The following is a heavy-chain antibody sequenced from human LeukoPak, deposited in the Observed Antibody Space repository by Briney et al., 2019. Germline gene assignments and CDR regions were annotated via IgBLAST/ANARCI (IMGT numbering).Heavy chain of an antibody. Sequence: GGSLRLSCAASGFTFSSYSMNWVRQAPGKGLEWVSSISSSSSYIYYADSVKGRFTISRDNAKNSLYLQMNNLRAEDTAVYYCARGPLMITFGGPFDYWGQGTLVTVSS. J-gene: IGHJ4*02. CDR2: ISSSSSYI. V-gene: IGHV3-21*01. CDR1: GFTFSSYS. CDR3: ARGPLMITFGGPFDY. D-gene: IGHD3-16*01.